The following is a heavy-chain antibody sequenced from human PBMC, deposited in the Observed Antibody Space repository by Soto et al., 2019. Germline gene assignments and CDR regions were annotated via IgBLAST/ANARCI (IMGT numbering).Heavy chain of an antibody. CDR3: ASSVLDSSSPDTYYYGMDV. CDR1: GYTFTSYY. Sequence: GASVKVSCKASGYTFTSYYMHWVRQAPGQGLEWMGIINPSGGSTSYAQKFQGRVTMTRDTSTSTVYMELSSLRSEDTAVYYCASSVLDSSSPDTYYYGMDVWGQGTTVTVSS. D-gene: IGHD6-13*01. J-gene: IGHJ6*02. CDR2: INPSGGST. V-gene: IGHV1-46*01.